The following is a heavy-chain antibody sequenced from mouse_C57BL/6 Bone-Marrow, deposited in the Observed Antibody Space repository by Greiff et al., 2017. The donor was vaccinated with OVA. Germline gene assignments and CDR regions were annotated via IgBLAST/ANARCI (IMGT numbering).Heavy chain of an antibody. CDR2: INPSTGGT. J-gene: IGHJ2*01. CDR1: GYSFTGYY. D-gene: IGHD1-1*02. CDR3: ARSPYGP. Sequence: VQLKESGPELVKPGASVKISCKASGYSFTGYYMNWVKQSPEKSLEWIGEINPSTGGTTYNQKFKAKATLTVDKSSSTAYMQLKSLTSEDSAVYYCARSPYGPWGQGTTLTVSS. V-gene: IGHV1-42*01.